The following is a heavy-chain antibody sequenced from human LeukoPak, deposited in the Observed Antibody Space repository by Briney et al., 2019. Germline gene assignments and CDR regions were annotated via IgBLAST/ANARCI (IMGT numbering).Heavy chain of an antibody. J-gene: IGHJ4*02. CDR3: AKDRGYCSSTSCYRPFDY. V-gene: IGHV3-30*02. CDR2: IWYDGTNK. D-gene: IGHD2-2*03. Sequence: GGSLRLSCAASGFTFNSYGMHWVRQAPGKGLEWVALIWYDGTNKYYVDSVKGRFTISRDNSKNTLYLQMNSLRAEDTAVYFCAKDRGYCSSTSCYRPFDYWGQGALVTVSS. CDR1: GFTFNSYG.